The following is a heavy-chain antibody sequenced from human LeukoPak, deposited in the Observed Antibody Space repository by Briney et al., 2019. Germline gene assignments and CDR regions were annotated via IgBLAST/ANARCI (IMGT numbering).Heavy chain of an antibody. D-gene: IGHD4-17*01. Sequence: PGGSLRLSCGASVLTIDDYGMCWVRLAPGQGLEWVAAINWNGGSIGYAHSVKGRFTISRDNAKNSLYLQMNSLRAEDTALYYCARVGIYGDYGRYFDYWGQGTLVTVSS. V-gene: IGHV3-20*04. CDR3: ARVGIYGDYGRYFDY. CDR2: INWNGGSI. CDR1: VLTIDDYG. J-gene: IGHJ4*02.